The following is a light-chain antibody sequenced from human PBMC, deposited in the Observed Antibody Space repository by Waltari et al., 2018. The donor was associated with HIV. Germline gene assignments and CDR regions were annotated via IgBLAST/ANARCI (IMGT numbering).Light chain of an antibody. Sequence: QSVLTQPPSVSAAPGQRVTISCSGSSSNIGNNYVSWYQHLPGAAPKLLIYDNNNRPSGIPDRFSGSKSCTSATLVITGLQTGDEADYYCGTWDSSLSAVFGGGTKLTVL. CDR2: DNN. V-gene: IGLV1-51*01. J-gene: IGLJ3*02. CDR3: GTWDSSLSAV. CDR1: SSNIGNNY.